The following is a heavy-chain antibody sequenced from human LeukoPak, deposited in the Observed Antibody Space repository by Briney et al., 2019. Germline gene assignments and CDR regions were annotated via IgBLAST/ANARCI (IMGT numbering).Heavy chain of an antibody. V-gene: IGHV4-39*02. D-gene: IGHD3-10*01. J-gene: IGHJ5*02. Sequence: SETLSLPYTVSGGSISSSSYYWGWIRQPPGKGVEWIGRFYYSGSLYYNPSLKSRVTISVDTSKNQFSLKLSSVTAADTAVYYCARDFLGSGSYYNGGNWFDPWGQGTLVTVSS. CDR3: ARDFLGSGSYYNGGNWFDP. CDR1: GGSISSSSYY. CDR2: FYYSGSL.